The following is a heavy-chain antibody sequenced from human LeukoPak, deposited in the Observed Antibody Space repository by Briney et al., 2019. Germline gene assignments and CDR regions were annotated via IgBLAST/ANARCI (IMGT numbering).Heavy chain of an antibody. CDR1: GYTFTGYY. CDR2: INPNSGGT. CDR3: ARSPPQRMELRYDY. V-gene: IGHV1-2*02. D-gene: IGHD1-7*01. J-gene: IGHJ4*02. Sequence: ASVKVSCKASGYTFTGYYMHWVRQAPGQGLEWMGCINPNSGGTNYAQKFQGRVTMTRDTSISTAYMELSRLRSDDTAVYYCARSPPQRMELRYDYWGQGTLVTVSS.